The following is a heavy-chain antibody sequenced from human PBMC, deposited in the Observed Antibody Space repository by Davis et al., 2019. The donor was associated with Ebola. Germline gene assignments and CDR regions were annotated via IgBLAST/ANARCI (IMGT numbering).Heavy chain of an antibody. CDR2: ISGSGSST. CDR1: GFTFSSDW. D-gene: IGHD1-14*01. V-gene: IGHV3-23*01. CDR3: AKSGRGFDS. J-gene: IGHJ4*02. Sequence: GGSLRLSCAASGFTFSSDWMSWIRQAPGKGLEWVSSISGSGSSTYYADSVKGRFTISRDNSKSTLYLHMDSLRAEDTAIYYCAKSGRGFDSWGQGTLVTVSS.